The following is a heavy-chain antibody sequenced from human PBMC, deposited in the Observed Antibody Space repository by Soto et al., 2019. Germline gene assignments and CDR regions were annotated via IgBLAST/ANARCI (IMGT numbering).Heavy chain of an antibody. CDR1: GYSFTSYW. CDR2: IYPGDSDT. CDR3: ARFWGDLNLRIYYYYGMDV. V-gene: IGHV5-51*01. Sequence: GESLKISCKGSGYSFTSYWIGWVRQMPGKGLEWMGIIYPGDSDTRYSPSFQGQVTISADKSISTAYLQWSSLKASDTAMYYCARFWGDLNLRIYYYYGMDVWGQGTTVTVSS. D-gene: IGHD3-16*01. J-gene: IGHJ6*02.